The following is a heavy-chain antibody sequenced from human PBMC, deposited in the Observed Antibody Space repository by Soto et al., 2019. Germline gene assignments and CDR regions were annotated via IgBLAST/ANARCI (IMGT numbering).Heavy chain of an antibody. J-gene: IGHJ6*02. CDR2: VSGYTGNT. D-gene: IGHD3-10*01. Sequence: QVQLVQSETEVKKPGASVKVSCKASGYIFTNYDITWVRQAPGQGLEWMGWVSGYTGNTKYAQKFQDRVTMTTDTSTSTVYMELRSLRSDDTAVYYCARFGSAPYYYYGVDVWGQGTTVSVSS. CDR3: ARFGSAPYYYYGVDV. V-gene: IGHV1-18*01. CDR1: GYIFTNYD.